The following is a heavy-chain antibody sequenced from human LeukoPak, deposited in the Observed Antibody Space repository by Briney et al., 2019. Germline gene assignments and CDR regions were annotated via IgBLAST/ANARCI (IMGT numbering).Heavy chain of an antibody. D-gene: IGHD2-15*01. J-gene: IGHJ4*02. CDR1: GFTFSSYS. CDR3: ATKRTPSSYSPHDH. Sequence: GGSLRLSCAASGFTFSSYSMNWVRQAPGKGLEWVSSISSSSSYIYYADSVKGRFTISRDNAKNSLYLQMNSLRAEDTAVYYCATKRTPSSYSPHDHWGQGTLVTVSS. V-gene: IGHV3-21*01. CDR2: ISSSSSYI.